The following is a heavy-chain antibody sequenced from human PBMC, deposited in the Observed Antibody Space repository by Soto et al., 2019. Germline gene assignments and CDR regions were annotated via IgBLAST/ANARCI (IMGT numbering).Heavy chain of an antibody. CDR1: GYTFTGYY. V-gene: IGHV1-2*04. D-gene: IGHD3-16*01. CDR3: ARGGGGDLRGWDPPIDY. Sequence: QVQLVQSGAEVKKPGASVKVSCKASGYTFTGYYMHWVRQAPGQGLEWMGWINPNSGGTNYAQKLQGWVTMPRDRAISTADMELSRLRSDDTAVYYCARGGGGDLRGWDPPIDYWGQGTLVTVSS. J-gene: IGHJ4*02. CDR2: INPNSGGT.